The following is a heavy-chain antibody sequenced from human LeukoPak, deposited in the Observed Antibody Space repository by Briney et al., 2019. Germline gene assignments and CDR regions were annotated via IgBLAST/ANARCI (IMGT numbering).Heavy chain of an antibody. D-gene: IGHD2-15*01. Sequence: SETLSLTCSVSDDSITMYYWTWIRQPPGKGVERIGSIYHSGSTYYNPSLKSRVTISVDTSKNQFSLKLSSVTAADTAVYYCARVEYCSGGSCYSGRYFDYWGQGTLVTVSS. CDR2: IYHSGST. CDR1: DDSITMYY. J-gene: IGHJ4*02. CDR3: ARVEYCSGGSCYSGRYFDY. V-gene: IGHV4-38-2*02.